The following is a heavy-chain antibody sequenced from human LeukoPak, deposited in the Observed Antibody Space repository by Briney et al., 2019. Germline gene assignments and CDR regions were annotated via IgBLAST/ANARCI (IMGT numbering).Heavy chain of an antibody. CDR2: IDWDDEK. Sequence: SDPTLVKPTQTLTLTCTFSGFSLSTTGVRVSWIRQPPGKALEWLARIDWDDEKFYSASLKTRLTIAKDTSKNQVVLTVTNVDPVDTATYYCARHSHYDYYFGNWGQGALVSVSS. J-gene: IGHJ4*02. CDR1: GFSLSTTGVR. CDR3: ARHSHYDYYFGN. V-gene: IGHV2-70*04. D-gene: IGHD4-11*01.